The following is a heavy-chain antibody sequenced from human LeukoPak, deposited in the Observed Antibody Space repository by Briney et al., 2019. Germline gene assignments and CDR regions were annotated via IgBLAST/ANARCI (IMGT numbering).Heavy chain of an antibody. D-gene: IGHD2/OR15-2a*01. CDR1: DDSITMYY. V-gene: IGHV4-59*01. CDR3: ARVVTEYYYYYYYMDV. CDR2: VDHTGST. Sequence: NPSETLSLTCSVSDDSITMYYWTWIRQPPGKGLEWIGYVDHTGSTNFNPSLNGRVSISRDTTKNLFSLRLRSVTAADTAVYYCARVVTEYYYYYYYMDVWGKGTTVTVSS. J-gene: IGHJ6*03.